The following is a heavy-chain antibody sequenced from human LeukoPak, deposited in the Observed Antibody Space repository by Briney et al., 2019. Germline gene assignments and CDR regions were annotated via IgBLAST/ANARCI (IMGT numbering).Heavy chain of an antibody. V-gene: IGHV3-23*01. CDR3: AKGYCTSTSCYRIDY. Sequence: GGSLRLSCAASGFTFSTHGMSWVRQAPGKGLEWVSAIGGSGGTTYYADSVKGRFTISRDNSKNTLYLQMNSLRAEDTAVYYCAKGYCTSTSCYRIDYWGQGTLVTVSS. CDR1: GFTFSTHG. D-gene: IGHD2-2*01. J-gene: IGHJ4*02. CDR2: IGGSGGTT.